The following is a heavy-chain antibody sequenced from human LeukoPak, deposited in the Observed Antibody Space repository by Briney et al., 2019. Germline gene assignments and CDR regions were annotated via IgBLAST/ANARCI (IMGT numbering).Heavy chain of an antibody. Sequence: GGSLRLSCAASGFTFSSYSMNWVRQAPGKGLEWVSSISSSSSYIYYADSVKGRFTISRDNAKNSLYLQMNSLRAEDTAVYYCARVAVADIYYYYYYMDVWGKGTTVIVSS. CDR1: GFTFSSYS. CDR2: ISSSSSYI. CDR3: ARVAVADIYYYYYYMDV. D-gene: IGHD6-19*01. J-gene: IGHJ6*03. V-gene: IGHV3-21*01.